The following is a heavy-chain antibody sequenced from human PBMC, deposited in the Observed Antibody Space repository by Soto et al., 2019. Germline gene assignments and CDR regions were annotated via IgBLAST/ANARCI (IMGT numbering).Heavy chain of an antibody. CDR1: GGA. V-gene: IGHV1-69*01. CDR2: IGPTYRTI. Sequence: QVQLEQSEIEVKKPGSSVKVPCKVSGGAISWVRQAPGQGFEWLAGIGPTYRTIKYGQKFPDRLTITADYMSLTRLRPGDTAVYYCVSSRSVPRDMYFGSWSSLDDWGQGTLV. J-gene: IGHJ4*02. CDR3: VSSRSVPRDMYFGSWSSLDD. D-gene: IGHD3-10*01.